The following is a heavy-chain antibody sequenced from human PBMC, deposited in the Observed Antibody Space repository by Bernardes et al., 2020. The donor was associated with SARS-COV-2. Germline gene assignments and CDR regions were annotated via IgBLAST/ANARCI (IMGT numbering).Heavy chain of an antibody. CDR3: ARGSGNYYHDY. CDR1: GFTFNGYW. V-gene: IGHV3-74*01. CDR2: IDPDGSST. Sequence: GGSLRLSCAASGFTFNGYWMHWVRQGPEKGLVWVSRIDPDGSSTNYADSVKGRFTISRDNAKNALYLQMNSLRADDTAVYYCARGSGNYYHDYWGQGTLVIVSS. J-gene: IGHJ4*02. D-gene: IGHD3-10*01.